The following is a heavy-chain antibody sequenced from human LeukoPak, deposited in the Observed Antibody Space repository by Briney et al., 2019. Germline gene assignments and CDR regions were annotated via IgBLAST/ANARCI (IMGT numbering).Heavy chain of an antibody. J-gene: IGHJ4*02. CDR1: GFSFSTYW. D-gene: IGHD2-15*01. V-gene: IGHV3-7*01. CDR2: IRQDGGEI. CDR3: ARDVVGDRWSDY. Sequence: GGSLRLSCAASGFSFSTYWMNWLRQAQGKGPEWVANIRQDGGEIHYVDSVKGRFTVSRDNAKNSLYLQMNNLRAGDTAVYYCARDVVGDRWSDYWGQGTQVTVSS.